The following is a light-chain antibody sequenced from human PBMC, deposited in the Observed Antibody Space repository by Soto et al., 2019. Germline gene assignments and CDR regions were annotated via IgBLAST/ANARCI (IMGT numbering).Light chain of an antibody. V-gene: IGLV2-14*01. J-gene: IGLJ2*01. CDR2: EVS. CDR3: SSYTSSSFVV. Sequence: QSALTQPASVSGSPGQSITISCTGTSSDVGGYNYVSWYQQHPGKAPKLMIYEVSNRPSGVSNRFSGSKSGNTASLTISGLQADDEADYYCSSYTSSSFVVFGGGTTLTVL. CDR1: SSDVGGYNY.